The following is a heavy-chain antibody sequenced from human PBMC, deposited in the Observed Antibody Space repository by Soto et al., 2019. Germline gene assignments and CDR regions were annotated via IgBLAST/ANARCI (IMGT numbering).Heavy chain of an antibody. CDR1: GYTFTRYG. V-gene: IGHV1-18*01. D-gene: IGHD3-16*01. J-gene: IGHJ6*02. Sequence: QVQLVQSGAEVKNPGASVKVSCKASGYTFTRYGIGWARQAPRQGLEWMGWINTYNGNTNYAQNVQGRVTLTTDTPTSTAYMELRSLRSNDTAIYYCAMVDVYVTPSPQDVWGQGTTVIVSS. CDR2: INTYNGNT. CDR3: AMVDVYVTPSPQDV.